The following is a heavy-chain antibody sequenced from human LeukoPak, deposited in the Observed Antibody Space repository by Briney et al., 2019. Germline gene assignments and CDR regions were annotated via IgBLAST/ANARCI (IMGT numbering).Heavy chain of an antibody. J-gene: IGHJ4*02. Sequence: PSETLSLTCTVSGGSISSYYWSWIRQPAGKGLEWIGRIYYSGSTYNNPSLKSRVTISVDTSKNQFSLKLSSVTAADTAVYYCARELKITFGGVIVSIFDYWGQGTLVTVSS. D-gene: IGHD3-16*02. CDR3: ARELKITFGGVIVSIFDY. CDR1: GGSISSYY. CDR2: IYYSGST. V-gene: IGHV4-4*07.